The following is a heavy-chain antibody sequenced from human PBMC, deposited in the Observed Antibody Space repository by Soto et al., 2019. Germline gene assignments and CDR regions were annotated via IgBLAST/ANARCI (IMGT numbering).Heavy chain of an antibody. D-gene: IGHD3-10*01. CDR3: ARRYGLNIDAYY. CDR1: GGPITVDSISRNTSY. CDR2: FFIGGNT. J-gene: IGHJ4*02. Sequence: PSEALSRTYTFSGGPITVDSISRNTSYWGWMRQPPGKGLEWIASFFIGGNTYYNPSLKSRVTTSVDTSKNQFSLKLSSVTAADTAVYFCARRYGLNIDAYYWGQG. V-gene: IGHV4-39*01.